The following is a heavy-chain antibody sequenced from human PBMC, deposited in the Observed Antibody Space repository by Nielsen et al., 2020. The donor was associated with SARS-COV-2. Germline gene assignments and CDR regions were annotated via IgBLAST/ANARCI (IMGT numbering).Heavy chain of an antibody. D-gene: IGHD3-3*01. CDR1: GGSISSGDYS. CDR2: IYHSGST. CDR3: ARMGEYYDFWSGYYNNLFDY. Sequence: SETLSLTCAVSGGSISSGDYSWSWIRQPPGKALEWIGHIYHSGSTYYNPSLKSRVTISVDTSKNQFSLKLSSVTAADTAVYYCARMGEYYDFWSGYYNNLFDYWGQGTLVTVSS. V-gene: IGHV4-30-2*02. J-gene: IGHJ4*02.